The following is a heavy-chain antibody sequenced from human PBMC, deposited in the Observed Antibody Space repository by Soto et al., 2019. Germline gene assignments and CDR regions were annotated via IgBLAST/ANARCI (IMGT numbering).Heavy chain of an antibody. J-gene: IGHJ4*02. Sequence: GSLRLSCAASGFTFSSYAMHWVRQAPGKGLEWVAVISYDGSNKYYADSVKGRFTISRDNSKNTLYLQMNSLRAEDTAVYYCARDALGYCSGGSCYNPGYWGQGTLVTVSS. CDR1: GFTFSSYA. CDR3: ARDALGYCSGGSCYNPGY. V-gene: IGHV3-30-3*01. D-gene: IGHD2-15*01. CDR2: ISYDGSNK.